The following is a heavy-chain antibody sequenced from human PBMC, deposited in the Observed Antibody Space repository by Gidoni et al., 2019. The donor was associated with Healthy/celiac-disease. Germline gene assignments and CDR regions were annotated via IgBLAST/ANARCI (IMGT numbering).Heavy chain of an antibody. Sequence: EVQLLESGGGLVKPGGSLRLSCAAPGVTLSSYAMSWVRQAPGKGLEWVSAFIGSGGSTYYADSVKCRFTISRDNSKNTLYLQMNSLRAEDTAVYYCAKDPPGSGSSVGYWGQGTLVTVSS. J-gene: IGHJ4*02. CDR1: GVTLSSYA. D-gene: IGHD3-10*01. V-gene: IGHV3-23*01. CDR3: AKDPPGSGSSVGY. CDR2: FIGSGGST.